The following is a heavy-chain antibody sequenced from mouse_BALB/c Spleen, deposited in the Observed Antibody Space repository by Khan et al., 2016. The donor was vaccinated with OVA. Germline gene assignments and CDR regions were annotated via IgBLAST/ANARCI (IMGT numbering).Heavy chain of an antibody. Sequence: VQLQQSGAELVKPGASVKLSCTASGFNIKDTYIHWVKQRPEQGLEWIGRIDPEFGNTKYDPKFQDKAPIIADTSSNTAYLQLRSLTSADTAGYCGARSEIHYYGAYAMDYWGQGTSVTVSS. CDR3: ARSEIHYYGAYAMDY. J-gene: IGHJ4*01. CDR2: IDPEFGNT. D-gene: IGHD1-2*01. V-gene: IGHV14-3*02. CDR1: GFNIKDTY.